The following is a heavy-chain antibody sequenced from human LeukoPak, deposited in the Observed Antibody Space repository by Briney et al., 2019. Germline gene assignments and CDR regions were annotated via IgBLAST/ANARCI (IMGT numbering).Heavy chain of an antibody. CDR1: GFTVSGNY. D-gene: IGHD4-17*01. Sequence: GGSLRLSCAASGFTVSGNYMSWVRQAPGKGLEWVSVIYSGGSTYYADSVKGRFTISRDNSKNTLYLQMNSLRAEDTAVYYCARNLYYGDFLGGMDVWGQGTTVTVSS. J-gene: IGHJ6*02. CDR3: ARNLYYGDFLGGMDV. V-gene: IGHV3-66*01. CDR2: IYSGGST.